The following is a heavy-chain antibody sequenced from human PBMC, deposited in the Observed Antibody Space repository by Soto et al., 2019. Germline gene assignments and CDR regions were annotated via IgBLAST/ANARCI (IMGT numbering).Heavy chain of an antibody. Sequence: SLTCAVYGGSFRGYYWSWIRQPPGKGLEWIGEVNHSGSTNYNPSLKSRVTISVDTSKNQFSLKLSSVTAADTAVYYCASSGVINYGSGSYDYWGQGTRVTVS. D-gene: IGHD3-10*01. CDR1: GGSFRGYY. J-gene: IGHJ4*02. V-gene: IGHV4-34*01. CDR2: VNHSGST. CDR3: ASSGVINYGSGSYDY.